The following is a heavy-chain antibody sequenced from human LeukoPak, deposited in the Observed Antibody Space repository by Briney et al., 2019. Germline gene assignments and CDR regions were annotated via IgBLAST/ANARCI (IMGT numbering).Heavy chain of an antibody. CDR2: INAGNGNT. CDR3: ARGVSQSYVWGSYRYPGWFDP. CDR1: GYTFTSYA. Sequence: GASVKVSCKASGYTFTSYAMHWVRQAPGQRLEWMGWINAGNGNTKYPQKFQGRVTITRDTSASTAYMELSSLRSEDTAVYYCARGVSQSYVWGSYRYPGWFDPWGQGTLVTVSS. J-gene: IGHJ5*02. D-gene: IGHD3-16*02. V-gene: IGHV1-3*01.